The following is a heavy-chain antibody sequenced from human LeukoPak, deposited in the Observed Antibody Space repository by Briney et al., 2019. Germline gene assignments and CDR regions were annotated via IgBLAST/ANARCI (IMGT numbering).Heavy chain of an antibody. V-gene: IGHV1-2*02. CDR3: ARGPGWSYGFSFTRGYYYYYMDV. J-gene: IGHJ6*03. Sequence: ASVKVSRKASGYTFTGYYMHWVRQAPGQGLEWMGWINPKSGGTNYAQKFQGRVTMTRDTSISTAYMELRSLRFDDTAVYYCARGPGWSYGFSFTRGYYYYYMDVWGKGTTVTVSS. CDR1: GYTFTGYY. D-gene: IGHD5-18*01. CDR2: INPKSGGT.